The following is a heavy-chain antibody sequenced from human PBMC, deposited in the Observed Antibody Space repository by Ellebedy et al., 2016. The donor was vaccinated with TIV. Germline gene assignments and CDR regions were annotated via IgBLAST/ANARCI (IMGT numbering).Heavy chain of an antibody. V-gene: IGHV3-11*01. J-gene: IGHJ2*01. Sequence: PGGSLRLSCAASGFTFSDYYMSWIRQAPGKGLEWLLYISTSGITNNYADSVKGRFTISRENAKNSLYPQLNNLRAEDTAVYYCARTPTLPDWYLDLWGRGTLVTVSS. CDR2: ISTSGITN. CDR1: GFTFSDYY. CDR3: ARTPTLPDWYLDL.